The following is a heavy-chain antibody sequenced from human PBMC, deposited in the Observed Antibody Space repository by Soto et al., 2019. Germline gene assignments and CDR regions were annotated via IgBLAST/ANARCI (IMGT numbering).Heavy chain of an antibody. CDR2: ISGSGGST. Sequence: EVQLLESGGGSVQPGGSLRLSCVASGHTFQNYAMTWVRQAPGKGLEWVSGISGSGGSTYYADSVRGRFTISRDDSKNTLYLQMSSLRAEDTAVYYCAKVSRGTGVLLAALNWAQGTLVTVSS. CDR3: AKVSRGTGVLLAALN. J-gene: IGHJ4*02. V-gene: IGHV3-23*01. D-gene: IGHD2-2*01. CDR1: GHTFQNYA.